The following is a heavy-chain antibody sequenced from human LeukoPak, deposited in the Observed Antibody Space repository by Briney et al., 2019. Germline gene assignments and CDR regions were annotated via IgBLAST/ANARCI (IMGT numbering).Heavy chain of an antibody. CDR3: ANPLSPIVVVPAAIGDY. CDR1: GFTFSSYA. Sequence: PGGSLRLSCAASGFTFSSYAMSWVRQAPGKGLEWVSAISGSGGSTYYADSAKGRFTISRDNSKNTLYLQMNSLRAEDTAVYYCANPLSPIVVVPAAIGDYWGQGTLVTVSS. D-gene: IGHD2-2*01. CDR2: ISGSGGST. V-gene: IGHV3-23*01. J-gene: IGHJ4*02.